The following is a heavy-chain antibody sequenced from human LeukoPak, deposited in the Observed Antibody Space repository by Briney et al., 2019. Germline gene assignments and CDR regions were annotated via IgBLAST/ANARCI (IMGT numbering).Heavy chain of an antibody. J-gene: IGHJ6*02. CDR2: INPSGGGT. CDR1: GYTFTSYH. D-gene: IGHD2-21*01. CDR3: ARVVEFDYYGMDV. Sequence: ASVTVSCKASGYTFTSYHMHWVRQAPGQGLEWMGIINPSGGGTNYAQKLQGRVTMTRDTSTSTVYMELSSLRFEDTAVYYCARVVEFDYYGMDVWGQGTTVTVSS. V-gene: IGHV1-46*01.